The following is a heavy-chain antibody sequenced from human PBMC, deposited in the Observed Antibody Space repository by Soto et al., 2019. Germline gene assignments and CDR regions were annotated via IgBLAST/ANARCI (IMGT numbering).Heavy chain of an antibody. CDR1: GGTFRTYA. CDR2: IIPIFRTP. V-gene: IGHV1-69*12. CDR3: ARDKDRDQWGGNYYYSLDV. Sequence: QVQLVQSGPEVKKPGSSVKVSCKLSGGTFRTYAISWVRQAPGQGLEWMGGIIPIFRTPDYSQKFQGSVTIIADESTTTAYMELSTLTFEDTAVYYCARDKDRDQWGGNYYYSLDVWGQGTTVTVSS. D-gene: IGHD1-26*01. J-gene: IGHJ6*02.